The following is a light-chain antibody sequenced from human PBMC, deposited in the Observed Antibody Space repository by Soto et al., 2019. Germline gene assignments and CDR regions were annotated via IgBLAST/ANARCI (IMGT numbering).Light chain of an antibody. CDR3: QQANSFPYT. CDR1: QSISSW. J-gene: IGKJ2*01. CDR2: AAS. Sequence: DIQMTQSPSSVSASVGDRVTITCRASQSISSWLAWYQQRPGKAPKLLISAASILQSGVPSRFSGSESGTDFTLTINSLQPEDSAIYYCQQANSFPYTFGQGTKLEIK. V-gene: IGKV1-12*01.